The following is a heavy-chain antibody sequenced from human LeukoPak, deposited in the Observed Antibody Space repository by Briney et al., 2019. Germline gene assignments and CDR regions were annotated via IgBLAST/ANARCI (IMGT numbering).Heavy chain of an antibody. CDR2: INHSGST. CDR1: GGSFSGYY. Sequence: SETLSLTCAVYGGSFSGYYWSWIRQPPGKGLEWIGEINHSGSTNYNPSLKSRVTISVDTSKNQFSLKLSSVTAADTAVYYCARRVVSPLITDIVVVPAAISYFDYWGQGTLVTVSS. J-gene: IGHJ4*02. D-gene: IGHD2-2*01. V-gene: IGHV4-34*01. CDR3: ARRVVSPLITDIVVVPAAISYFDY.